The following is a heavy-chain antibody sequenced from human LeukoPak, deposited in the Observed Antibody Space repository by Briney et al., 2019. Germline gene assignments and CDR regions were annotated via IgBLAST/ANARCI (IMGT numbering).Heavy chain of an antibody. CDR2: IFYSGST. CDR3: ARRMAGTVDYYYYYYMDV. CDR1: GFSISTGYY. Sequence: PSETLSLTCAVSGFSISTGYYWGWIRQPPGKGLEWIGSIFYSGSTYQNPSLKSRVTISLDTSKNHFSLKLTSATAADTAVYYCARRMAGTVDYYYYYYMDVWGKGTTVTVSS. J-gene: IGHJ6*03. D-gene: IGHD1-1*01. V-gene: IGHV4-38-2*01.